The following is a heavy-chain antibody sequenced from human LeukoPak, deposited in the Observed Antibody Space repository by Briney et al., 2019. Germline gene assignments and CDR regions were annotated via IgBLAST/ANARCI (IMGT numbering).Heavy chain of an antibody. J-gene: IGHJ4*02. CDR3: AKDMYYDSSGPVFDY. V-gene: IGHV3-23*01. Sequence: PGGSLRLSCAASGFTFSSYEMNWVRQAPGKGLEWVSTISGSGGNTYYADSVKGRFTISRDTSKNTPYLQMNSPRAEDTAVYYCAKDMYYDSSGPVFDYWGQGTLVTVSS. CDR2: ISGSGGNT. CDR1: GFTFSSYE. D-gene: IGHD3-22*01.